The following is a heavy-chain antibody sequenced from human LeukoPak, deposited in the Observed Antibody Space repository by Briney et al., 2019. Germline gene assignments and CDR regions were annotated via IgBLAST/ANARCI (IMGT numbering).Heavy chain of an antibody. J-gene: IGHJ4*02. CDR2: IKQDGSER. Sequence: PGGSLRLSCAASGLTFSTSWMGWVRQAPGKGLEWVANIKQDGSERYYVDSVKGRFTISRDNAKNSLYLQMNSLRAEDTAVYYCVRVGRDGYTLDYWGQGTLVTVSS. V-gene: IGHV3-7*01. D-gene: IGHD5-24*01. CDR1: GLTFSTSW. CDR3: VRVGRDGYTLDY.